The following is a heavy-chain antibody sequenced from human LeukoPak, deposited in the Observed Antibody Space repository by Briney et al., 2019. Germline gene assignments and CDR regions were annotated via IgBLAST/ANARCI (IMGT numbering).Heavy chain of an antibody. CDR3: ARDYYYGSGSYLAPRVMDV. J-gene: IGHJ6*02. Sequence: GRSLRLSCAASGFTFSSYGMHWVRQAPGKGLEWVAVIRYDGSNKYYADSVKGRFTISRDNSKNTLYLQMNSLRAEDTAVYYCARDYYYGSGSYLAPRVMDVWGQGTTVTVSS. CDR1: GFTFSSYG. V-gene: IGHV3-33*01. D-gene: IGHD3-10*01. CDR2: IRYDGSNK.